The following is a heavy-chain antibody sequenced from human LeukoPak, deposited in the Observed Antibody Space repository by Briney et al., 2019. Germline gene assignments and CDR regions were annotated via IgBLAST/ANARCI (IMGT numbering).Heavy chain of an antibody. CDR2: ISGSGGRT. CDR1: GFTFSSYV. CDR3: AKGEDYDFWSGYFTACDY. J-gene: IGHJ4*02. D-gene: IGHD3-3*01. V-gene: IGHV3-23*01. Sequence: GGSLRLSCAASGFTFSSYVMSWVRQAPGQGLEGVSAISGSGGRTYYADSVKGRFTISRDNSKNTLYLQMNSLRAEDTAVYYCAKGEDYDFWSGYFTACDYWGQGTLVTVSS.